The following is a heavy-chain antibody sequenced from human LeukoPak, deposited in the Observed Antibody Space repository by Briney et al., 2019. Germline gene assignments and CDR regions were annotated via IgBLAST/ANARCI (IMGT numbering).Heavy chain of an antibody. CDR3: ARPHSSGWVSEGDAFDI. V-gene: IGHV5-51*01. CDR1: GYSFTSYW. Sequence: GESLKISCKGSGYSFTSYWIGWVRQMPGKGLEWMGIIYPGDSDTRYSPSFQGQVTISADKSISTAYLQWSSLKASDTAMYYCARPHSSGWVSEGDAFDIWGQGTMVPVSS. J-gene: IGHJ3*02. CDR2: IYPGDSDT. D-gene: IGHD6-19*01.